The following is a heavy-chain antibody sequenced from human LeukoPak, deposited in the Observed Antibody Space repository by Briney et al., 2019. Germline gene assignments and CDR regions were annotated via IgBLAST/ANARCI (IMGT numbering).Heavy chain of an antibody. D-gene: IGHD3-16*01. V-gene: IGHV3-30-3*01. Sequence: PGGSLRLSCAASGFTFSSYAMHWVRQAPGKGLEWVAVISYDGSGKFYPDSVKGRFTISRDDSKNTLYLQMNSLRPEDTALYHCAKEGLGGDFDYWGQETLVTVSS. CDR2: ISYDGSGK. CDR1: GFTFSSYA. J-gene: IGHJ4*02. CDR3: AKEGLGGDFDY.